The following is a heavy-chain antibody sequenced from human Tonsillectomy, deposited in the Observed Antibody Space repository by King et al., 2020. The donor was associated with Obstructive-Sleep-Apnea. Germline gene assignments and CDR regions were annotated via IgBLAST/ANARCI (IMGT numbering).Heavy chain of an antibody. CDR1: GITFRDAW. Sequence: VQLVESGGGLVKPGGSLRVSCGVSGITFRDAWMSWVRQAPGKGLEWVGRIKSQGGGGTTDYAAPVKGRFIISRDDSKHTLYLRMNRLKIEDTAVYYCTWMTTVTTIDFWGQGTQVTVSS. V-gene: IGHV3-15*01. CDR2: IKSQGGGGTT. CDR3: TWMTTVTTIDF. D-gene: IGHD4-17*01. J-gene: IGHJ1*01.